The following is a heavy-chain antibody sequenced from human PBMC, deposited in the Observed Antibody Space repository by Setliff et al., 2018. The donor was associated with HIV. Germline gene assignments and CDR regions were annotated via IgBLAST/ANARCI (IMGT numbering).Heavy chain of an antibody. CDR2: ISGYTGIT. D-gene: IGHD6-19*01. CDR1: GYIFSHYG. V-gene: IGHV1-18*01. Sequence: ASVKVSCKISGYIFSHYGVTWVRQAPGQGLEYMGYISGYTGITHYAQSFQGRVTMTTDPSKYTAYMELRSLRSDDTAVYRCARDQEAVAPSAAFDIWGQGTMVTVSS. CDR3: ARDQEAVAPSAAFDI. J-gene: IGHJ3*02.